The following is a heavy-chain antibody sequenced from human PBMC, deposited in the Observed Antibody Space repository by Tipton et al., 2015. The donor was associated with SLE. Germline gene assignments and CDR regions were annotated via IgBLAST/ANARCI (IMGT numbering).Heavy chain of an antibody. Sequence: TLSLTCTVSGGSISSYYWSWIRQPPGKGLEWIGYIYYSGSTNYNPSLKSRVTISVDTSKNQFSLQLNSVTSEDTAVYYCAGELLDYIDFWGQGTLVTVSS. CDR2: IYYSGST. CDR3: AGELLDYIDF. J-gene: IGHJ4*02. CDR1: GGSISSYY. D-gene: IGHD1-26*01. V-gene: IGHV4-59*12.